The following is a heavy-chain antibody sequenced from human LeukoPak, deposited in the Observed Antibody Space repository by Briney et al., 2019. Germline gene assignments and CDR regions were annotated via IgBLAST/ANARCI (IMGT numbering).Heavy chain of an antibody. J-gene: IGHJ4*02. CDR2: INPSGGST. Sequence: ASVMVSCKASGYTPTSHYMHWVRQAPGQGLEWMGIINPSGGSTSYAQKFQGRVTMTRDTSTSTVYMELSSLRSEDTAVYYCAREVRPLLWFGETVYYFDYWGQGTLVTVSS. D-gene: IGHD3-10*01. V-gene: IGHV1-46*01. CDR1: GYTPTSHY. CDR3: AREVRPLLWFGETVYYFDY.